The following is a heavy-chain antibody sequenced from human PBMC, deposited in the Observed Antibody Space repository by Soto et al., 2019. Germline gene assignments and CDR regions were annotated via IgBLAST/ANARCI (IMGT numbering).Heavy chain of an antibody. D-gene: IGHD1-1*01. CDR2: IYATGTT. CDR1: GASISGFY. CDR3: VRDGTKSLRDWFDT. Sequence: QVQLQESGPGLVKPSETLSLTCTVSGASISGFYWSWIRKSAGKGLEWIGRIYATGTTDYNPSLKSRVMMLADTSKKQLPQELRSVTAADTAVYYYVRDGTKSLRDWFDTWGQGISVTVSS. V-gene: IGHV4-4*07. J-gene: IGHJ5*02.